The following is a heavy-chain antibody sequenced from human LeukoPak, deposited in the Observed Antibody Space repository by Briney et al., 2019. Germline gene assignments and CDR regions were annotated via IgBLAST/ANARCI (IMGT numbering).Heavy chain of an antibody. CDR1: GGSISSASYC. J-gene: IGHJ6*02. D-gene: IGHD4-11*01. CDR3: ARERNDYSGLYGMDV. V-gene: IGHV4-61*02. CDR2: ICSSGST. Sequence: SETLSLTCTVSGGSISSASYCWSWIRQPAGKGLEWIGRICSSGSTNYSPSLESRVTMSVDTSKNQFSLKLSSVTAADTAVYYCARERNDYSGLYGMDVWGQGTTVTVSS.